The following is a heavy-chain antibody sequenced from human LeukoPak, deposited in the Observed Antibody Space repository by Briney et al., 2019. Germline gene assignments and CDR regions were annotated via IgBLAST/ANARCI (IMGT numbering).Heavy chain of an antibody. CDR3: ARSYGDYDAGAFDI. V-gene: IGHV3-48*03. D-gene: IGHD4-17*01. CDR1: GFTFSSYE. J-gene: IGHJ3*02. CDR2: ISSSGSTI. Sequence: GGSLRLSCAASGFTFSSYEMNWVRQAPGKGLEWVSYISSSGSTIYYADSVKGRLTISRDNAKNSLYLQMNSLRAEDTAVYYCARSYGDYDAGAFDIWGQGTMVTVSS.